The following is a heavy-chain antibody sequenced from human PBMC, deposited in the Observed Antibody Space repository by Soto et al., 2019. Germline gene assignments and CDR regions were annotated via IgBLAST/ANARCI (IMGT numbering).Heavy chain of an antibody. CDR1: DGSMNSDSSY. D-gene: IGHD3-22*01. J-gene: IGHJ4*02. Sequence: QLQLQESGPGLVKPSETLSLTCRVSDGSMNSDSSYWGWIRQPPGKGREGIGVINHSGSTYHNLSLKGRVTMSVDASRNQLSLKLTSMTAADTAVYYCARLGGYVSVGYYYLWDSWGQGTLVTVSS. CDR2: INHSGST. CDR3: ARLGGYVSVGYYYLWDS. V-gene: IGHV4-39*01.